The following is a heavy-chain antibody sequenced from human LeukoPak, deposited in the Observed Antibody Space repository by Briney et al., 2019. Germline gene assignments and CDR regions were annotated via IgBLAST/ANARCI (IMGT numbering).Heavy chain of an antibody. CDR2: IYPGDSDT. CDR1: GYSFTNYW. CDR3: ARGRYCTSTSCSHFDY. J-gene: IGHJ4*02. Sequence: GESLKISCKGSGYSFTNYWIAWVRQMPGRGLEWMGIIYPGDSDTRYSPSFQGQVTISGDRSINTAYLRWSSLKASDTAMYYCARGRYCTSTSCSHFDYWGQGTLVTVSS. D-gene: IGHD2-2*01. V-gene: IGHV5-51*01.